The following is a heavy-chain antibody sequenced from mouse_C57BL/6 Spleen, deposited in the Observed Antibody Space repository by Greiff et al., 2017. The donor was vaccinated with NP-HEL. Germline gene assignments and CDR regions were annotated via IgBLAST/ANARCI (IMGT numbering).Heavy chain of an antibody. D-gene: IGHD4-1*01. CDR1: GYSITSGYY. Sequence: DVQLQESGPGLVKPSQSLSLTCSVTGYSITSGYYWNWIRQFPGNKLEWMGYISYDGSNNYNPSLKNRISITRDTSKNQFFLKLNSVTTEDTATYYCARGSRLGLIFDYWGQGTTLTVSS. CDR2: ISYDGSN. CDR3: ARGSRLGLIFDY. J-gene: IGHJ2*01. V-gene: IGHV3-6*01.